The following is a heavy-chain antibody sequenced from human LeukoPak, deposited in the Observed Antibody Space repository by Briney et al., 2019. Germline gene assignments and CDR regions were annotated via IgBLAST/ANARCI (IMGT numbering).Heavy chain of an antibody. V-gene: IGHV3-11*01. CDR3: ARDFLPVGRGIAAPRDY. CDR1: GFTFSRYA. J-gene: IGHJ4*02. Sequence: MSGGSLRLSCAASGFTFSRYAMSWVRQAPRKGLEWVSYISSSGSTIYYADSVKGRFTISRDNAKNSLYLQMNSLRAEDTAVYYCARDFLPVGRGIAAPRDYWGQGTLVTVSS. D-gene: IGHD6-13*01. CDR2: ISSSGSTI.